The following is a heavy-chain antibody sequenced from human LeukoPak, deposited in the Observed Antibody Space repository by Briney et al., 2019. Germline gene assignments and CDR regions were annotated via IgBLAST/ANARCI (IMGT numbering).Heavy chain of an antibody. CDR3: AREGYYGSGTPSFYFDF. CDR1: GFTFKNYV. CDR2: VSYGGSIK. J-gene: IGHJ4*02. V-gene: IGHV3-30*03. Sequence: GRSLRLSCAASGFTFKNYVIHWVRQAPGKGLEWVAVVSYGGSIKYYADSVKGRFTISRDNSKNTLYLQMSSLRAEDTAVYYCAREGYYGSGTPSFYFDFWGQGTLVTVSS. D-gene: IGHD3-10*01.